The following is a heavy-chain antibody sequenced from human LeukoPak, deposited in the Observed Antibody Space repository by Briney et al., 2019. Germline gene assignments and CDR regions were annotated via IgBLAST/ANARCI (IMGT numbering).Heavy chain of an antibody. CDR3: ARGGLQLLAALDY. D-gene: IGHD5-18*01. Sequence: SETVSFKASGGTFSSYAISWVRQAPGQGLDWMGGIIPIFGTGNYSNKFQGRVTITADESTSTVYMELSSLRSEDTAVYYCARGGLQLLAALDYWGEGTLVPVFS. J-gene: IGHJ4*02. CDR1: GGTFSSYA. V-gene: IGHV1-69*01. CDR2: IIPIFGTG.